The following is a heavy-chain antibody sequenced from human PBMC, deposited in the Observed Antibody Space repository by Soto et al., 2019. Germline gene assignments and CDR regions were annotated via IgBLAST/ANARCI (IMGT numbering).Heavy chain of an antibody. J-gene: IGHJ4*02. CDR1: GGSFSGYY. V-gene: IGHV4-34*02. CDR2: INHSGST. Sequence: QVQLQQWGAGLLKPSETLSLTCAVNGGSFSGYYWSWIRQPPGKGLEWIGEINHSGSTNYNPSLKSRVTISVDTSKNQFSLKLSSVTAADTAVYYCARPAIAAVVSAFDYWGQGTLVTVSS. CDR3: ARPAIAAVVSAFDY. D-gene: IGHD6-13*01.